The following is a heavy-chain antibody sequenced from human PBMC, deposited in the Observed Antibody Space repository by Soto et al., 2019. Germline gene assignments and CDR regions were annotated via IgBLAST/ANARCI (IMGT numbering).Heavy chain of an antibody. V-gene: IGHV1-58*01. Sequence: SVKVSWKPSGFTFTSSAVQWVRQARGQRLEWIGWIVVGSGNTNYAQKFQERVTITRDMSTSTAYMELSSLRSEDTAVYYCAADSMIVELTQFDPWGQGTLVTVSS. J-gene: IGHJ5*02. CDR1: GFTFTSSA. D-gene: IGHD3-22*01. CDR2: IVVGSGNT. CDR3: AADSMIVELTQFDP.